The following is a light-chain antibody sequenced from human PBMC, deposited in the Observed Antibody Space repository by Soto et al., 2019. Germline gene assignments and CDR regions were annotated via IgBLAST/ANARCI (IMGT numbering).Light chain of an antibody. CDR2: GAS. V-gene: IGKV3-20*01. Sequence: EIVLTQSPGTLSLSPGERATLSCRASQSVSSTYLAWYQQNPGQAPRLLIYGASSRATVIPDRFSGSGSVTDFTLTISRLEPEDFAVYFCQPYGSSSYTFGQGTKLEIK. CDR3: QPYGSSSYT. J-gene: IGKJ2*01. CDR1: QSVSSTY.